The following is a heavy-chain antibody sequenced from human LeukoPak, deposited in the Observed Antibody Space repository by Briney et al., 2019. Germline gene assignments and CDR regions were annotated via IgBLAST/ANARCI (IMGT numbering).Heavy chain of an antibody. V-gene: IGHV3-30*19. Sequence: GRSLRLSCAASGFTFSSYGMHWVRQAPGKGLEWVAVISYDGSNKYYADSVKGRFTISRDNSKNTLYLQMNSLRAEDTAVYYCARGRSDSGYEGIFDYWGQGTLVTVSS. J-gene: IGHJ4*02. D-gene: IGHD5-12*01. CDR2: ISYDGSNK. CDR1: GFTFSSYG. CDR3: ARGRSDSGYEGIFDY.